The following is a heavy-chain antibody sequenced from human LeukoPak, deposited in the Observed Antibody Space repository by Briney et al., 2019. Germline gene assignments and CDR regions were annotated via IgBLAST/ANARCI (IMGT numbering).Heavy chain of an antibody. CDR1: RFTFSNYW. CDR2: KNQGGSEK. CDR3: VRDGSGYDY. Sequence: GGSLRLSCAASRFTFSNYWMSWVPQPPGKGQEWVANKNQGGSEKDYLNSVKGRFTISRDNAMNSLYLQMNSLRADDTAIYYCVRDGSGYDYWGQGTLVTVSS. V-gene: IGHV3-7*05. D-gene: IGHD6-19*01. J-gene: IGHJ4*02.